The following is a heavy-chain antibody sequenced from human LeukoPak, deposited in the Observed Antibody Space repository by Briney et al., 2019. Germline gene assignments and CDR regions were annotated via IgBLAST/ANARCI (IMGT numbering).Heavy chain of an antibody. CDR3: ARESITMVRGAPN. V-gene: IGHV3-7*01. J-gene: IGHJ4*02. CDR1: GFTFSSYW. Sequence: GGSLRLSCAASGFTFSSYWMSWVRQAPGKGLEWVANIKQDGSEKYYVDSVKGRFTISRDNAKNSLYLQMNSLRAEDTAVYYCARESITMVRGAPNWGQGTLVTVSS. CDR2: IKQDGSEK. D-gene: IGHD3-10*01.